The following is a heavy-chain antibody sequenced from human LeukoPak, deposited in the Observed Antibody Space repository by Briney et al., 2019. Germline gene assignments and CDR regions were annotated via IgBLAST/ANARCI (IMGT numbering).Heavy chain of an antibody. Sequence: SETLSLTCTVSGGSISSYYWSWIRQPPGKGLEWIGYIYYSGSTNYNPSLKSRVTISVDTSKNQFSLKLSSVTAADTAVYYCARTGYSSGWYFDYWGQGTLVAVSS. V-gene: IGHV4-59*01. CDR3: ARTGYSSGWYFDY. CDR2: IYYSGST. J-gene: IGHJ4*02. D-gene: IGHD6-19*01. CDR1: GGSISSYY.